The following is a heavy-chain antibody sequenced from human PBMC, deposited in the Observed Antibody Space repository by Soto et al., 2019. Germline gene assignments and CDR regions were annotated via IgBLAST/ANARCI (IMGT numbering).Heavy chain of an antibody. CDR2: INPNSGGT. D-gene: IGHD3-22*01. V-gene: IGHV1-2*02. CDR3: ARDIRSSGYYYYYYGMDV. CDR1: GYTFTGYY. Sequence: QVQLVQSGAEVKKPGASVKVSCKAFGYTFTGYYMHWVRQAPGQGLEWMGWINPNSGGTNYAQKFQGRVTMTRDTSISTAYMELSRLRSDDTAVYYCARDIRSSGYYYYYYGMDVWGQGTTVTVSS. J-gene: IGHJ6*02.